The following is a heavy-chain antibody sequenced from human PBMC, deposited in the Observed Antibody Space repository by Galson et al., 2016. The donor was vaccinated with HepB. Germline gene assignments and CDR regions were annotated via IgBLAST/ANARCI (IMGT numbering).Heavy chain of an antibody. CDR1: GFSFSTFA. J-gene: IGHJ6*02. D-gene: IGHD1-7*01. V-gene: IGHV3-23*01. CDR3: AKDHTGSTVGWSDGMDV. CDR2: ITGTGGGT. Sequence: SLRLSCAASGFSFSTFAMSWVRQAPGKGLEWISGITGTGGGTYYADSVKGRFTISRDTSKNTLFLQLSSLRVEDTAVYYCAKDHTGSTVGWSDGMDVWGQGT.